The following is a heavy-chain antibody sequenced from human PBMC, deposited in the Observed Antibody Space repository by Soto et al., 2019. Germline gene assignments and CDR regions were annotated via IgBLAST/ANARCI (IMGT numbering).Heavy chain of an antibody. V-gene: IGHV1-18*04. CDR2: ISAYNGNT. CDR3: ARDFSGICSTRDYGMDV. D-gene: IGHD1-26*01. Sequence: AAVKLSGKASGYTCTSYGISCLRQAPGQGLEWMGWISAYNGNTNYAQKLKGRVTMTTDTSTSTAYMELRSRRSDDTAVYYCARDFSGICSTRDYGMDVWGQGTTVTVSS. CDR1: GYTCTSYG. J-gene: IGHJ6*02.